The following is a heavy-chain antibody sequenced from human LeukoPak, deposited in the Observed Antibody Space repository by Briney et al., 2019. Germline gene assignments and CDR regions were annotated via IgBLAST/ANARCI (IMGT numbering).Heavy chain of an antibody. J-gene: IGHJ6*03. CDR2: IHTSENT. Sequence: SETLSLTCTVSGGYIGSYYWSWIRQSAGKGLEWIGRIHTSENTDYNPSLKSRVTMSVDMSTSQFSPRLTSVTAADTAVYYCAREGDYGDYSKSFYYMDVWGKGTTVTVSS. CDR3: AREGDYGDYSKSFYYMDV. D-gene: IGHD4-17*01. CDR1: GGYIGSYY. V-gene: IGHV4-4*07.